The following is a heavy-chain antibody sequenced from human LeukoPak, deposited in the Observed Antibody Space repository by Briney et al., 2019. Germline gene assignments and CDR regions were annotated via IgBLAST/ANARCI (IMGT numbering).Heavy chain of an antibody. V-gene: IGHV3-21*01. CDR2: ISSSSSYI. Sequence: GGSLRLSCAASGFTFSSYSMNWVRQAPGKGLEWVSSISSSSSYIYYADSVKGRFTISRDNAKNSLYLQMNSLRAEDTAVYYCARVPTVATIYYYYYYMDVWGKGTTVTVSS. CDR3: ARVPTVATIYYYYYYMDV. CDR1: GFTFSSYS. J-gene: IGHJ6*03. D-gene: IGHD5-12*01.